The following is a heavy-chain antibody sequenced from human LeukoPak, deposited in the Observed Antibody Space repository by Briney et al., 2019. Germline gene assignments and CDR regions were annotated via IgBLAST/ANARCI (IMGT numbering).Heavy chain of an antibody. J-gene: IGHJ4*02. CDR1: GGSISSNTYY. CDR3: ATIRAYTSGWYPARGIDY. Sequence: SETLSLTCAVSGGSISSNTYYWGWIRQPPGKGLEWIGSIYYTGSTYYNPSLKSRVSISVDTSKNQFSLNLSSVTAADTAVYFCATIRAYTSGWYPARGIDYWGQGTLVTVSS. V-gene: IGHV4-39*01. D-gene: IGHD6-19*01. CDR2: IYYTGST.